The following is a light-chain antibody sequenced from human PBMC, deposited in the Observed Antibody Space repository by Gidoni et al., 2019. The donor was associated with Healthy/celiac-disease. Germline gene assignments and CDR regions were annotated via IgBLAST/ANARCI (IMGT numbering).Light chain of an antibody. Sequence: DIQMTQSPSSLSASVGDRVTITCQASQDISNYLNWYQQKPGKAPKLLIYDASNVETGVPSRFSGSGSGTDFTFTIRSLQHEDIATYYCQQYDNLITFGQGTRLEIK. J-gene: IGKJ5*01. CDR1: QDISNY. CDR3: QQYDNLIT. V-gene: IGKV1-33*01. CDR2: DAS.